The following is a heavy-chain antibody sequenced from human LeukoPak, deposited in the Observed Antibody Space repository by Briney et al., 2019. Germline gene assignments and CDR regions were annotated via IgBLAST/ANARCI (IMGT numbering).Heavy chain of an antibody. CDR2: ISYDGSNK. J-gene: IGHJ3*02. CDR1: GFTFSSYG. Sequence: GRSLRLSCAASGFTFSSYGMHWVRQAPRKGLEWVAVISYDGSNKYYADSVKGRFTISRDNSKNTLYLQMNSLRAEDTAVYYCARDYPNSISSLNAFDIWGQGTMVTVSS. V-gene: IGHV3-30*03. D-gene: IGHD3-3*02. CDR3: ARDYPNSISSLNAFDI.